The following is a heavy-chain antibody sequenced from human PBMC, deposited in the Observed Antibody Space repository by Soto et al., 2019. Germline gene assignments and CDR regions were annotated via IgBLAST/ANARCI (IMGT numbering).Heavy chain of an antibody. V-gene: IGHV5-10-1*01. CDR2: IDPSDSYT. CDR3: ARRGTFMDV. J-gene: IGHJ6*02. D-gene: IGHD1-1*01. CDR1: GYSFTSYW. Sequence: GESLKISCKGSGYSFTSYWITWVRQMPGKGLEWMGRIDPSDSYTNYSPSFQGHVTISADKSITTAYLQWSSLKASDTAMFYCARRGTFMDVWGQGTTVTVSS.